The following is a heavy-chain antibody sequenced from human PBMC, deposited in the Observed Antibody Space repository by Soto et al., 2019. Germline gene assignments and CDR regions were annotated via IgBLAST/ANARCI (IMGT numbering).Heavy chain of an antibody. Sequence: PGESLKISCNGSGYSFTSYWIGWVRQMPGKGLEWMGIIYPGDSDTRYSPSFQGQVTISADKSISTAYLQWSSLKASDTAMYYCARDRCSSTSCPDYYYYYGMDVWGQGTTVTVSS. CDR1: GYSFTSYW. CDR2: IYPGDSDT. J-gene: IGHJ6*02. D-gene: IGHD2-2*01. CDR3: ARDRCSSTSCPDYYYYYGMDV. V-gene: IGHV5-51*01.